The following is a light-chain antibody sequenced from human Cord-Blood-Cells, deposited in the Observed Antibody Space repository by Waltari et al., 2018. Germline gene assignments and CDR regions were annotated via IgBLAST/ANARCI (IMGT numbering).Light chain of an antibody. CDR1: QGISNS. CDR2: AAS. CDR3: QQYYSTPYT. V-gene: IGKV1-NL1*01. J-gene: IGKJ2*01. Sequence: DIQMTQSPSSLSASVGDRVTITCRASQGISNSLAWYQQKPGKAPKLLLYAASRWEMGVPSRFSGSGSGTDYTLTISSLQPEDFATYYCQQYYSTPYTFGQGTKLEIK.